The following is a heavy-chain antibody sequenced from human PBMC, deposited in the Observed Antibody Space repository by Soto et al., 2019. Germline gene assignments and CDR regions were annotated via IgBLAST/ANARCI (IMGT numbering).Heavy chain of an antibody. J-gene: IGHJ4*02. D-gene: IGHD3-16*01. V-gene: IGHV4-61*01. CDR3: ARDLGQGNTPAHHYFLL. CDR1: GLSVTSDSY. Sequence: PSETLSLTCTVSGLSVTSDSYWSWIRQAPGKGLEWIGYAYYRGGTRYNPSLKSRLTISVDTSKNQFSLSLSSVTPTDTAVYYCARDLGQGNTPAHHYFLLWGPASLFT. CDR2: AYYRGGT.